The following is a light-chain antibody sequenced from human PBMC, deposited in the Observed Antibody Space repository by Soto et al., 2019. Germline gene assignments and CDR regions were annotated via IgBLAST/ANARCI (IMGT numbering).Light chain of an antibody. CDR3: LQHNNYPQT. CDR1: QDISKD. J-gene: IGKJ1*01. Sequence: DIQMTQSPSSLSASVGDRVTISFQSSQDISKDLACFQQKQGKAPKRLIYAASNLQSGVPSRFRGSGSGREFTLTISSLQREDFANYFCLQHNNYPQTFGQGTKVDIK. V-gene: IGKV1-17*01. CDR2: AAS.